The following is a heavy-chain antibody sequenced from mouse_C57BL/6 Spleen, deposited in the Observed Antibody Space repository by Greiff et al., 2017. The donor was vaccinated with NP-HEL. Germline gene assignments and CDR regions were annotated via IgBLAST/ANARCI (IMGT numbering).Heavy chain of an antibody. Sequence: EAQLVESGGGLVKPGGSLNLSCAASGFTFSDYGMHWVRQAPEKGLEWVAYISSGSSTIYYADTMKGRFTISRDNAKNNRVLQMTSLRSEDTAIYYCARPLRCYARDYWGQGTSVTVSS. V-gene: IGHV5-17*01. CDR2: ISSGSSTI. D-gene: IGHD1-1*01. J-gene: IGHJ4*01. CDR3: ARPLRCYARDY. CDR1: GFTFSDYG.